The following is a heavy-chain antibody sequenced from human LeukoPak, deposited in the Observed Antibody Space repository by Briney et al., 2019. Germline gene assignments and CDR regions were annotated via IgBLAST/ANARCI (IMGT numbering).Heavy chain of an antibody. J-gene: IGHJ6*02. D-gene: IGHD3-16*01. Sequence: PGGSLRLSCAASGFSFSSYWMHWVRQVPGKGLVWVARIGTDGSGTTYADYVRGRFTISRDNSKNTLYLQMNSLRAEDTAVYYCAKEGGPTLYYYYYGMDVWGQGTTVTVSS. CDR3: AKEGGPTLYYYYYGMDV. CDR2: IGTDGSGT. CDR1: GFSFSSYW. V-gene: IGHV3-74*01.